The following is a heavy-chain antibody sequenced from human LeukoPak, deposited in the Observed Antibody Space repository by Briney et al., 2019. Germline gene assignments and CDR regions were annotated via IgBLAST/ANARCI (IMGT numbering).Heavy chain of an antibody. CDR1: GFTFSSYS. V-gene: IGHV3-21*01. CDR3: ARDTSGSGSYFRGDWFDP. CDR2: ISSSSSYI. D-gene: IGHD3-10*01. J-gene: IGHJ5*02. Sequence: GGSLRLSCAASGFTFSSYSMNWVRQAPGKGLEWVSSISSSSSYIYYADSVKGRFTISRDNAKNSLYLQMNSLRAEDTAVYYCARDTSGSGSYFRGDWFDPWGQGTLVTVSS.